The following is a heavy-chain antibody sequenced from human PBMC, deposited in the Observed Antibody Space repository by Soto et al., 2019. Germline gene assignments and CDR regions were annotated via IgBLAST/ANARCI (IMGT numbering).Heavy chain of an antibody. D-gene: IGHD3-22*01. CDR1: GFTFSSYW. J-gene: IGHJ4*02. Sequence: EVQLVESGGGLVQPGGSLRLSCEVSGFTFSSYWMHWVRQAPGKGLVWVSRINTDGSSRTYADSVEGRFTISRDNAKNSLYLQMNSLRAEDTAVYYCARDLGYYDSSGYFDYWGQGTLVTVSS. CDR2: INTDGSSR. CDR3: ARDLGYYDSSGYFDY. V-gene: IGHV3-74*01.